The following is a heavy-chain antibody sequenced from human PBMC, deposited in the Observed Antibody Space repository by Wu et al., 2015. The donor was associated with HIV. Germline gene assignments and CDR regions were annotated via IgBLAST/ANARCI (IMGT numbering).Heavy chain of an antibody. V-gene: IGHV1-69*05. CDR2: IIPIFGTT. CDR1: GYTFTSYG. CDR3: ATDGDYISGSVY. J-gene: IGHJ4*02. D-gene: IGHD6-19*01. Sequence: QVQLVQSGAEVKKPGASVKVSCKASGYTFTSYGISWVRQAPGQGLEWIGGIIPIFGTTNYAQNFRGRVTVTTDESTNIAYIELNSLKSDDTAVYYCATDGDYISGSVYWGQGTLVTVSS.